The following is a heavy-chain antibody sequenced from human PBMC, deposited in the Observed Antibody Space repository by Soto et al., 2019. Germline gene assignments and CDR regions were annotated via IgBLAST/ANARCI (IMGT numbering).Heavy chain of an antibody. CDR1: VGSISSYY. Sequence: QVQLQESGPGLVKPSETLSLTCTVSVGSISSYYWSWIRQPPGKGLEWIGYIYYSGSTNYNPSLKSRVTISVDTSKNQFSLKLSSVTAADTAVYYCARGPRSDIWGQGTMVTVSS. CDR2: IYYSGST. CDR3: ARGPRSDI. J-gene: IGHJ3*02. V-gene: IGHV4-59*01.